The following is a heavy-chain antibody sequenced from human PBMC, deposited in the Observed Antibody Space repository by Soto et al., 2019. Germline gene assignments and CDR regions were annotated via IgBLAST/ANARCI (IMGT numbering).Heavy chain of an antibody. D-gene: IGHD4-17*01. CDR1: VGSISSGSYH. J-gene: IGHJ4*02. V-gene: IGHV4-31*03. Sequence: PSETLSLTCTVSVGSISSGSYHLTWILHHPGKGLEWIGHIYYSGNTYYNTSLKSRVTISVDTSKNQFSLKLSSVTAADTAVYYCERHDYGGYYFEAWGQGTMVTVSS. CDR2: IYYSGNT. CDR3: ERHDYGGYYFEA.